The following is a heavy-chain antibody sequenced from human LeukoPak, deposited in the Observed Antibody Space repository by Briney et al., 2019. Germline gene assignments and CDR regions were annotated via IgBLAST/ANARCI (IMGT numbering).Heavy chain of an antibody. Sequence: SETLSLTCTVSGDSIRDSGWSWGWIRQPPGKGLEWIGTMPYDEKVSDNEIPSYNPSLKSRLTISVDTSKNQFSLKLSSVTAADTAVYYCARRHIAAASTLEYWGQGPLVTVSS. V-gene: IGHV4-39*07. CDR1: GDSIRDSGWS. CDR3: ARRHIAAASTLEY. CDR2: MPYDEKVSDNEIP. J-gene: IGHJ4*02. D-gene: IGHD6-13*01.